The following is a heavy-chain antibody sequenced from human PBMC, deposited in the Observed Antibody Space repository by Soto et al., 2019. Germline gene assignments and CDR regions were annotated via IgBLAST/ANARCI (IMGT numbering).Heavy chain of an antibody. CDR3: AREGYYDSSGYVY. CDR1: GGSISSYY. CDR2: IYYSGST. D-gene: IGHD3-22*01. V-gene: IGHV4-59*01. Sequence: ETLSLTCTVSGGSISSYYWSWIRQPPGKGLEWIGYIYYSGSTNYNPSLKSRVTISVDTSKNQFSLKLSSVTAADTAVYYCAREGYYDSSGYVYWGQGTLVTVSS. J-gene: IGHJ4*02.